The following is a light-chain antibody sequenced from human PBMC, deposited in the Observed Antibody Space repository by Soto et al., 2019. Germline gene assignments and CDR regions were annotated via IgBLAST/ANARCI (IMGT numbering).Light chain of an antibody. Sequence: SYELTQPPSVSVAPGQTARVSCGGDNIGREDVHWYQQKPGQAPVLVVYDDDDRPSGIPERFSGSKSGNTASLSISRVEGGDEADYYCQVWIRGSEHRGVFGTGTKVTVL. CDR2: DDD. V-gene: IGLV3-21*02. CDR1: NIGRED. J-gene: IGLJ1*01. CDR3: QVWIRGSEHRGV.